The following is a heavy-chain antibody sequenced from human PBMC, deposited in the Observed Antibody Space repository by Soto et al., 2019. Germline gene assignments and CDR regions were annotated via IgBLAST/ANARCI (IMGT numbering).Heavy chain of an antibody. J-gene: IGHJ4*02. V-gene: IGHV2-5*02. Sequence: ESGPTLVNPTQTLTLTCTFSGFSLSTRGVGVGWIRQPPGKAMEWLAVIYWDDDKRYSPSLKARLAITKDTSKNQVVLTMTNMDPVDTGTYFCAHRMGKYGYWDGGYFDYWGRGALVTVSS. CDR1: GFSLSTRGVG. CDR3: AHRMGKYGYWDGGYFDY. D-gene: IGHD3-22*01. CDR2: IYWDDDK.